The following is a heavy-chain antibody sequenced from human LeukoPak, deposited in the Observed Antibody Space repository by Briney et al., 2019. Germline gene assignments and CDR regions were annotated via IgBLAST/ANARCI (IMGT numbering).Heavy chain of an antibody. CDR1: GFTFSSYS. CDR3: ARDPLSMVGFFDY. V-gene: IGHV3-48*02. CDR2: ISSSSSTI. J-gene: IGHJ4*02. D-gene: IGHD3-10*01. Sequence: GGSLRLSCAASGFTFSSYSMNWVRQAPGKGLEWISYISSSSSTIYYADSVKGRFTISRDNAKNSLYLQMNSLRDDDTAVYYCARDPLSMVGFFDYWGQGTLVTVSS.